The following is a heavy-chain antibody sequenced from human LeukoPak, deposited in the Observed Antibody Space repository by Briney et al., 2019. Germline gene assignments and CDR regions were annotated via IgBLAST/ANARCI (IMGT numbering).Heavy chain of an antibody. Sequence: GGSLRLSCSASGFTFSSYAMHWVRQAPGKGLEYVSAISSNGGSTYYADSVKGRFTISRDNSKDTLYLQMSSLRAEDTAVYYCVKDVGYCSSTSCYAFAYWGQGTLVTVSS. D-gene: IGHD2-2*01. CDR2: ISSNGGST. V-gene: IGHV3-64D*06. CDR3: VKDVGYCSSTSCYAFAY. CDR1: GFTFSSYA. J-gene: IGHJ4*02.